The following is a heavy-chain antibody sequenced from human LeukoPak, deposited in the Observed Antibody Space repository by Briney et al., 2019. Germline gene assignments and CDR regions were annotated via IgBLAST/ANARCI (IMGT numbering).Heavy chain of an antibody. CDR2: ISSSGSTI. Sequence: GGSLRLSCAASGFTFSSYEMNWVRQAPGKGLEWVSYISSSGSTIYYADSVKGRFTISRDNAKNSPYLQMNSLRAEDTAVYYCARVGGTPFDYWGQGTLVTVSS. CDR1: GFTFSSYE. CDR3: ARVGGTPFDY. J-gene: IGHJ4*02. V-gene: IGHV3-48*03. D-gene: IGHD6-19*01.